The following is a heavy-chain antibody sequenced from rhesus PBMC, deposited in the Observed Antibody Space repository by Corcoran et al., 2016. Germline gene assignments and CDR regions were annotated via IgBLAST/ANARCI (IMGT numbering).Heavy chain of an antibody. D-gene: IGHD3-3*01. CDR3: TRGLLQFLDWLPYDY. Sequence: EVQLVETGGGLVQPGGSLKLSCAASGFTFSSYGMSWVRQAPGKGLEWVSAINSGGGSTYYADSVEGRFTISRDNAKNSLSLQMNSLKTEDTAVYYCTRGLLQFLDWLPYDYWGQGVLVTVSS. V-gene: IGHV3S5*01. J-gene: IGHJ4*01. CDR2: INSGGGST. CDR1: GFTFSSYG.